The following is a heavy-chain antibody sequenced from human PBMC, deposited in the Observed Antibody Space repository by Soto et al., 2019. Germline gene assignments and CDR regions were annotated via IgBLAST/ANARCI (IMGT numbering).Heavy chain of an antibody. D-gene: IGHD5-18*01. V-gene: IGHV4-59*01. CDR3: ARDRTAMGY. Sequence: PSETLSLTCTVSGGSISSYYWSWVRQPPGKGLEWIGYIYYSGSTNYNPSLKSRVTISVDTSKNQFSLKLTSVTAADTAVYYCARDRTAMGYWGQGTLVTVS. J-gene: IGHJ4*02. CDR1: GGSISSYY. CDR2: IYYSGST.